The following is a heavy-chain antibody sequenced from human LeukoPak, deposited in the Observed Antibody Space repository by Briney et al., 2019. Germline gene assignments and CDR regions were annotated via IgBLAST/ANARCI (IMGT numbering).Heavy chain of an antibody. CDR3: ARHVDSSSPIDY. CDR2: IYYSGST. CDR1: GGSISSYY. D-gene: IGHD6-13*01. J-gene: IGHJ4*02. V-gene: IGHV4-59*08. Sequence: SETLSLTCTVSGGSISSYYWSWIRQPPGKGLEWIGYIYYSGSTNYNPSLKSRVTISVDTSKNQFSLKLSSVTAVDTAVYYCARHVDSSSPIDYWGQGTLVTVSS.